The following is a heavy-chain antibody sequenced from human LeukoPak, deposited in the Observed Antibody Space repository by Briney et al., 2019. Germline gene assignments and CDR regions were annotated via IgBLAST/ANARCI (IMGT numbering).Heavy chain of an antibody. CDR3: ARELQGSGSYYYYYMDV. CDR2: ISAYNGNT. J-gene: IGHJ6*03. D-gene: IGHD3-10*01. CDR1: GYTFTSYG. V-gene: IGHV1-18*01. Sequence: ASVKVSCKASGYTFTSYGISWVRQAPGQGLERMGWISAYNGNTNYAQKLQGRVTMTTDTSTSTAYMELRSLRSDDTAVYYCARELQGSGSYYYYYMDVWGKGTTVTISS.